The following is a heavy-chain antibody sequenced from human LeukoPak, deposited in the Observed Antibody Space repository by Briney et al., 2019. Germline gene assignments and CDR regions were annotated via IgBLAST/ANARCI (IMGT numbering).Heavy chain of an antibody. CDR2: ISYDGSSK. J-gene: IGHJ4*02. V-gene: IGHV3-30-3*01. Sequence: GRSLRLSCAASGFTFGSYAMHWVRQAPGKGLEWVAVISYDGSSKYYADSVKGRFTISRDNSKTTLYLQMNSLRAEDTAVYYCARDPRYWGQGTLVTVSS. CDR3: ARDPRY. CDR1: GFTFGSYA.